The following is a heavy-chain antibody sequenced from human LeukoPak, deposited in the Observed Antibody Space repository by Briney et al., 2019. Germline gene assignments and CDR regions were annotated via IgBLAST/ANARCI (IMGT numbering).Heavy chain of an antibody. CDR1: GGSITTSSYY. V-gene: IGHV4-39*02. CDR2: IYWSGNT. J-gene: IGHJ4*02. CDR3: AREEATYYDDSSGFGD. D-gene: IGHD3-22*01. Sequence: SETLSLTCTVSGGSITTSSYYWGWIRQPPGKGLEWIGSIYWSGNTFYNPSLKSRVTISRDTSKNQFSLKLSSVTAADTAVYYCAREEATYYDDSSGFGDWGQGTLVTVSS.